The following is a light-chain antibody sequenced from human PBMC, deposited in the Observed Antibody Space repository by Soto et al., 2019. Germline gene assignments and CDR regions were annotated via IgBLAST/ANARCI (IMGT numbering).Light chain of an antibody. V-gene: IGKV3-20*01. J-gene: IGKJ2*01. CDR3: QQYSSLPHT. Sequence: ESVLTQSPATLSLSPGERATLSCRASQSVSNSFFAWYQQKPGQAPRLLIYGVSSRDTGIPDRFSGSGSGTDFTLTISRLEPEDFVVYYCQQYSSLPHTFGQGTKLEVK. CDR2: GVS. CDR1: QSVSNSF.